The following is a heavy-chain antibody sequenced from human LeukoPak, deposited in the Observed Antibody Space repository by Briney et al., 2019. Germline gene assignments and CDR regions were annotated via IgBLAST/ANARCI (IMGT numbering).Heavy chain of an antibody. CDR3: AAPGLYSSSWYGMDV. V-gene: IGHV1-18*01. CDR1: GYTFTSYG. J-gene: IGHJ6*02. D-gene: IGHD6-13*01. CDR2: ISAYNGNT. Sequence: ASVKVPCKASGYTFTSYGISWVRQAPGQGLEWMGWISAYNGNTNYAQKLQGRVTMTTDTSTSTAYMELRSLRSDDTAVYYCAAPGLYSSSWYGMDVWGQGTTVTVSS.